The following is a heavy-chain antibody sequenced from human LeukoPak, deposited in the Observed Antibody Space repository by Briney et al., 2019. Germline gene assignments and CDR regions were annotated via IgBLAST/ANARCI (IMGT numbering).Heavy chain of an antibody. Sequence: RASETLSLTCAVSGGSIRNDYWSWIRQPPGKGLEWIAYINYSGNTNYNPSLKSRVTISLDTSKNQFSLNLISVTAADTAVYYCARALRQQLVTGWFDPWGQGTLVTVSS. D-gene: IGHD6-13*01. V-gene: IGHV4-59*01. CDR2: INYSGNT. CDR3: ARALRQQLVTGWFDP. J-gene: IGHJ5*02. CDR1: GGSIRNDY.